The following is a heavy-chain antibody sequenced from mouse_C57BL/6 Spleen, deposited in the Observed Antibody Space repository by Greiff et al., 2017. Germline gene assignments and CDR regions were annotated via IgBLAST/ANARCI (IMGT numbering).Heavy chain of an antibody. CDR2: IYPGSGST. Sequence: VQLQQPGAELVKPGASVKMSCKASGYTFTSYWITWVKQRPGQGLEWIGDIYPGSGSTNYNEKFKSKATLTVDTASSTAYMQLSSLASEDSAVYFCARRGCTNWFAYWGQGTLVTVSA. J-gene: IGHJ3*01. CDR1: GYTFTSYW. CDR3: ARRGCTNWFAY. D-gene: IGHD1-1*01. V-gene: IGHV1-55*01.